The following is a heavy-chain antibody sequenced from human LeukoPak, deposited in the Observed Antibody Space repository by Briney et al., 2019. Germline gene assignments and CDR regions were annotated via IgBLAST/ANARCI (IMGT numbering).Heavy chain of an antibody. Sequence: PSETLSLTCPVPGGSISSYFWSWIRQPAGKGLAWIGRIYTSWSTNHKPSLKSRVTMSVHSSETQFSLKLGSLTAAARPGHYCARAAAGGFDYWGQGTLVTVSS. CDR3: ARAAAGGFDY. CDR1: GGSISSYF. D-gene: IGHD3-10*01. J-gene: IGHJ4*02. V-gene: IGHV4-4*07. CDR2: IYTSWST.